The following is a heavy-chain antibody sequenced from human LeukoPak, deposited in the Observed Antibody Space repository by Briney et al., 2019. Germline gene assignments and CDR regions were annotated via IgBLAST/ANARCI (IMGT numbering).Heavy chain of an antibody. CDR1: GGSISSGDYY. CDR2: MYYSGST. CDR3: ARPYYYDSRIDP. D-gene: IGHD3-22*01. Sequence: PSEALSLTCTVCGGSISSGDYYWSWIRQPPGKGLVWIGYMYYSGSTYYHPSLKRRVTMSADTSKNQLSLKLSSVTAADTAVYYCARPYYYDSRIDPWGQGILVTVSS. J-gene: IGHJ5*02. V-gene: IGHV4-30-4*01.